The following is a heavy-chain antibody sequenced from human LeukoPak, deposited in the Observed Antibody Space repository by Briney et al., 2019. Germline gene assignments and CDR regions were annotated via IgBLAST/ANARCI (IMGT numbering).Heavy chain of an antibody. V-gene: IGHV4-34*01. D-gene: IGHD5-24*01. Sequence: SETLSLTCAVYGGSFSGYYWSWIRQPPGKGLEWIGEINHSGSTNYNPSLKSRVTISVDTPKNQFSLKLSSVTAADTAVYYCARHSDGFYSFDYWGQGTLVTVSS. CDR1: GGSFSGYY. CDR2: INHSGST. J-gene: IGHJ4*02. CDR3: ARHSDGFYSFDY.